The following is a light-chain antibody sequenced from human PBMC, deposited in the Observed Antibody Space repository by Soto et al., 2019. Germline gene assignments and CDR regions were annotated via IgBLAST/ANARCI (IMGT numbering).Light chain of an antibody. CDR1: SSDVGGYNF. CDR2: EVN. J-gene: IGLJ2*01. V-gene: IGLV2-8*01. Sequence: QSALTQPPSASGSPGQSVTISCTGTSSDVGGYNFVSWYQLHPDKAPKLMIYEVNKRPSGVPDRFSGSKSGNTASLTVSGLQAEDEADYYCTSYAGSNDLGVVFGGGTQLTVL. CDR3: TSYAGSNDLGVV.